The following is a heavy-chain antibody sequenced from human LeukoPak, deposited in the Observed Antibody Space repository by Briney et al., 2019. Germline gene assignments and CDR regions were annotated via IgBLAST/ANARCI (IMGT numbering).Heavy chain of an antibody. CDR1: GITLSNYG. CDR3: AKVHYDILTGYPQYYFDY. D-gene: IGHD3-9*01. V-gene: IGHV3-23*01. CDR2: ISDSGGST. J-gene: IGHJ4*02. Sequence: GGSLRLSCAVSGITLSNYGMSWVRQAPGKGLEWVAGISDSGGSTYYADSVKGRFTISRDNSKNTLYLQMNSLRAEDTAVYYCAKVHYDILTGYPQYYFDYWGQGTLVTVSS.